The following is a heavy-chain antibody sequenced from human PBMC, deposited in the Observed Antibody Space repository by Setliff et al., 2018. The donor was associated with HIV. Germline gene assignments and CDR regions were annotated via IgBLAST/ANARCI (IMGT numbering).Heavy chain of an antibody. CDR2: IYHGGST. V-gene: IGHV4-31*09. J-gene: IGHJ4*02. CDR3: AIRGSSGWYVGGYFDY. Sequence: SETLSLTCSVSGGSILSGGYYWSWIRQHPGRGLEWIGYIYHGGSTKYNSSLKSRVTISVDKSKNQFSLKLSSVTAADTAVYYCAIRGSSGWYVGGYFDYWGQGTLVTVSS. CDR1: GGSILSGGYY. D-gene: IGHD6-19*01.